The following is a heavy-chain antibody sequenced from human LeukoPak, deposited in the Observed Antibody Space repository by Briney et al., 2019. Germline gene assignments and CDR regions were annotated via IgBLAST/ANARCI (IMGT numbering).Heavy chain of an antibody. CDR1: GGTFTNYA. D-gene: IGHD6-13*01. CDR2: INPKNGGP. CDR3: ARGVGSSWFES. V-gene: IGHV1-2*02. J-gene: IGHJ5*01. Sequence: ASVKVSCKASGGTFTNYAINWVRQATGQGLEWMGWINPKNGGPIYAQHFQDRVTMTRDTSISTAYMEMTSLRFDDTAVYYCARGVGSSWFESWGQGTLVTVSS.